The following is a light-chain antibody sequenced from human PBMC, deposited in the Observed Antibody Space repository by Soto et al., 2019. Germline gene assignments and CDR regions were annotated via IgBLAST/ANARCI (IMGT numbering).Light chain of an antibody. CDR3: QQYNNWPQT. V-gene: IGKV3-15*01. Sequence: EIVMTQSPATLAVSPGERATLSCRASQSVRSNLAWYQQKPGQAPRLLIYGASTRATGIPARFSGSGSGTEFTLTISSLQSEDFAVYYCQQYNNWPQTLGQGTKVDI. J-gene: IGKJ1*01. CDR1: QSVRSN. CDR2: GAS.